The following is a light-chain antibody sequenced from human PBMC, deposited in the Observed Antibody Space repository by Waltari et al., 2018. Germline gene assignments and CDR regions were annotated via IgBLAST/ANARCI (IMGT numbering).Light chain of an antibody. V-gene: IGKV1-5*03. Sequence: IQMTQSPSPLSASVGDRATITCRASQSISSWLAWYQQKPGKAPKLLIYQASSLESGVPSRFSGSGSGTEFTLTISCLQPDDFATYYCQQYNSYSGFTFGPGTKVDIK. J-gene: IGKJ3*01. CDR1: QSISSW. CDR2: QAS. CDR3: QQYNSYSGFT.